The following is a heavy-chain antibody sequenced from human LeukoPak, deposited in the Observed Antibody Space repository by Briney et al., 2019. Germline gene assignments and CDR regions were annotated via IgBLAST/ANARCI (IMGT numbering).Heavy chain of an antibody. D-gene: IGHD1-14*01. CDR1: GFTFSSFA. CDR2: ISVSGDRS. Sequence: GGSLRLSCAASGFTFSSFAMSWVRQAPGKGLEWVLSISVSGDRSFYADSVKGRFTISRDNSKDTLYLHMNSLRAEDTAVYYCGKKNPGLNPFNFWGQGTLSPSPQ. V-gene: IGHV3-23*01. J-gene: IGHJ4*02. CDR3: GKKNPGLNPFNF.